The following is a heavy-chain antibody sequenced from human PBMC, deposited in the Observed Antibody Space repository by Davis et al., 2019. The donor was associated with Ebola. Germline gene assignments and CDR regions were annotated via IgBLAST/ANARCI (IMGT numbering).Heavy chain of an antibody. Sequence: GESLKISCPASGFPFNEFEMNWVRQAPGKGPEWLSYISDSGSTTWYTDSVRGRFTIARDNAKNSVFLQMDSLRVEDTAIYYCVPGTWIRGQGIRVTVSS. CDR3: VPGTWI. CDR2: ISDSGSTT. D-gene: IGHD5-18*01. J-gene: IGHJ4*02. CDR1: GFPFNEFE. V-gene: IGHV3-48*03.